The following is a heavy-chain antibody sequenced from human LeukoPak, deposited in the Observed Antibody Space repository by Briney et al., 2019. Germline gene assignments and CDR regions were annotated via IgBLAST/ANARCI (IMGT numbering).Heavy chain of an antibody. CDR2: IIPIFGTA. Sequence: SVKVSCKASGGTFSSYAISWVRQAPGQGLEWMGGIIPIFGTANYAQKFQGRVTITADESTSTAYMELSNLRSEDTAVYYCAREAAAGIVIFDYWGQGTLVTVSS. J-gene: IGHJ4*02. V-gene: IGHV1-69*13. D-gene: IGHD6-13*01. CDR1: GGTFSSYA. CDR3: AREAAAGIVIFDY.